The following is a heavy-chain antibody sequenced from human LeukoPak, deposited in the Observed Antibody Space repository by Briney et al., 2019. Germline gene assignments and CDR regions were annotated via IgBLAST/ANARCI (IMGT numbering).Heavy chain of an antibody. CDR3: ARFRTRIRLFDY. Sequence: SETLSLTCTVSGGSISSSSYYWGWIRQPPGKGLEWIGSIYYSGSTYYNPSLKSRVIISVDTSKNQFSLKVNSVTAADTAVYYCARFRTRIRLFDYWGQGTLVTVSS. V-gene: IGHV4-39*07. J-gene: IGHJ4*02. CDR2: IYYSGST. D-gene: IGHD2/OR15-2a*01. CDR1: GGSISSSSYY.